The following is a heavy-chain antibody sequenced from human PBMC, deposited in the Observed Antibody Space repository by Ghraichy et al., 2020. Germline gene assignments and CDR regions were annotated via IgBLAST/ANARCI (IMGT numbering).Heavy chain of an antibody. V-gene: IGHV1-18*01. D-gene: IGHD2-8*01. CDR3: ARDIYYCTNGGCTLHDAFDV. CDR2: ISAYNGKK. Sequence: ASVKVSFKASGYTFDNYGIGWVRQAPGQGFDWMGWISAYNGKKDYAQRFQDRITMTTDTSTSTVYMELRSLRSDDTAVYYCARDIYYCTNGGCTLHDAFDVWGQGTKVIVSS. CDR1: GYTFDNYG. J-gene: IGHJ3*01.